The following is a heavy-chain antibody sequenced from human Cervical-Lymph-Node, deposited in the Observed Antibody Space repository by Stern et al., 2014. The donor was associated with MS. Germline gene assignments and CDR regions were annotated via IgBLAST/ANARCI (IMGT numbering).Heavy chain of an antibody. D-gene: IGHD5-12*01. V-gene: IGHV3-64*01. CDR1: GFTFSNHA. CDR3: ARERVHDSAYDSSYFDY. CDR2: ISNNGGST. J-gene: IGHJ4*02. Sequence: VQLVESGGGLVQPGGSLRLSCATSGFTFSNHAMHWVRQAPGKGLEFVSGISNNGGSTDYANSVKGRFTISRDNSKNTLYLQMGSLRAEDMAVYYCARERVHDSAYDSSYFDYWGQGTLVTVSS.